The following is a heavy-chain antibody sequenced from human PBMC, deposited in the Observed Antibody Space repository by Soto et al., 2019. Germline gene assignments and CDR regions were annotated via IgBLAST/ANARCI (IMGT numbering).Heavy chain of an antibody. J-gene: IGHJ4*02. Sequence: GGSLRLSCAASGFTFSTYSMNWVRQAPGKGLEWVSYISSSGNTVYYADSVKGRFTISRENAQNSLYLQMNSLRAEDTAVYYCARLPYHGGYDWRDYWGQGTLVTVSS. CDR1: GFTFSTYS. CDR2: ISSSGNTV. D-gene: IGHD5-12*01. CDR3: ARLPYHGGYDWRDY. V-gene: IGHV3-48*01.